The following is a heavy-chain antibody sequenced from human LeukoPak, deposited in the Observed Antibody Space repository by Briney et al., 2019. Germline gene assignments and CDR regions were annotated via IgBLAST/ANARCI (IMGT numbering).Heavy chain of an antibody. CDR1: GGSISSYY. V-gene: IGHV4-59*01. Sequence: SETLSLSCTVSGGSISSYYWSWIRQPPGKGLEWIGYVDHTGSTKFNPSLNGRVSISRDTSNNFFSLRLRSVTAADTAVYFCARGRVSSSTWYSTYYYFFYMDFWGKGTTVTVSS. CDR3: ARGRVSSSTWYSTYYYFFYMDF. D-gene: IGHD4-11*01. CDR2: VDHTGST. J-gene: IGHJ6*03.